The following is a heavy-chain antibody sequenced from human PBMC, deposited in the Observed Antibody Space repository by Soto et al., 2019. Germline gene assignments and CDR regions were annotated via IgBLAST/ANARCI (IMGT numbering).Heavy chain of an antibody. Sequence: SETLSLTCAVSGGSISSSNWGSWVRQPPGKGLEWIGEIYHSGSTNYNPSLKSRVTISVDKSKNQFSLKLSSVTAADTAVYYFARDFLLGSGSGSEAYYYGMDVWGQGTTVTVSS. V-gene: IGHV4-4*02. J-gene: IGHJ6*02. CDR3: ARDFLLGSGSGSEAYYYGMDV. CDR2: IYHSGST. CDR1: GGSISSSNW. D-gene: IGHD3-10*01.